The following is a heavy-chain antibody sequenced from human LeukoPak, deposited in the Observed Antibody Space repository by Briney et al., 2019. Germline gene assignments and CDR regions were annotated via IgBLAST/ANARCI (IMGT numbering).Heavy chain of an antibody. CDR2: IYYSGST. CDR3: ARRSTMVRGVIRSRTLNWFDP. D-gene: IGHD3-10*01. Sequence: PSETLSLTCTVSGGSISSNSYYWGWIRQPPGKGLEWIGSIYYSGSTYYNPSLKSRVTISVDTSKNQFSLKLSSVTAADTAVYYCARRSTMVRGVIRSRTLNWFDPWGQGTLVTVSS. J-gene: IGHJ5*02. CDR1: GGSISSNSYY. V-gene: IGHV4-39*01.